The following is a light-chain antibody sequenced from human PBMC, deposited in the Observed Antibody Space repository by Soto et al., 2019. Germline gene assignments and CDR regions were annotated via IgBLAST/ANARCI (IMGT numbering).Light chain of an antibody. J-gene: IGKJ1*01. V-gene: IGKV1-39*01. Sequence: DIPMTQSPSSLSASVGDRVTITCRASQSISSYLNWSQQKPGKAPKLLIYAASSLQSGVPSRFSGSGSGTDFTLTISSLQPEDFATYYCQQSYSTPWTFGQGTKVEIK. CDR3: QQSYSTPWT. CDR1: QSISSY. CDR2: AAS.